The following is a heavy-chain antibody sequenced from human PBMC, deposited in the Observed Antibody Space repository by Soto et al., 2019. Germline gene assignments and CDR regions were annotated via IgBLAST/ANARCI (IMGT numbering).Heavy chain of an antibody. CDR3: ERDQRDDSRGRWLDP. J-gene: IGHJ5*02. Sequence: PGESLKISCKGSGDSFTNSWIGWVRQMPGKGLEWMGIIYLGDSDTTYSPSFQGQVTISADRSINTAYLQWSSLKASDRAMYYCERDQRDDSRGRWLDPWGQGTLVTVSS. CDR1: GDSFTNSW. V-gene: IGHV5-51*01. CDR2: IYLGDSDT. D-gene: IGHD3-22*01.